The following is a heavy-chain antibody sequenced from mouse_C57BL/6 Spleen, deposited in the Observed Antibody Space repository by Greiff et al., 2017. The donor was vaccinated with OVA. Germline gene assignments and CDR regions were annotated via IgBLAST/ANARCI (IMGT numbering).Heavy chain of an antibody. CDR2: IWSGGST. V-gene: IGHV2-2*01. Sequence: VKLVESGPGLVQPSQSLSITCTVSGFSLTSYGVHWVRQSPGKGLEWLGVIWSGGSTDYYAAFISRLSISKDNSRSKVFCKMNSLQADDTAIYYCASNSNYGWYFDVWGTGTTVTVSS. CDR3: ASNSNYGWYFDV. CDR1: GFSLTSYG. J-gene: IGHJ1*03. D-gene: IGHD2-5*01.